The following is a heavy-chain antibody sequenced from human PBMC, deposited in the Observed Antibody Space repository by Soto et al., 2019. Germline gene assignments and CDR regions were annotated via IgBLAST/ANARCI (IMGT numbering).Heavy chain of an antibody. Sequence: ASVKVSCKVSGYTLTELSMHWVRQAPGKGLEWMGGFDPEDGETIYAQKFQGRVTMTEDTSTDTAYMELSSLRSEDTAVYYCATSSWFGELLPPYYYHYGMDVWGQGTTITVSS. CDR1: GYTLTELS. V-gene: IGHV1-24*01. D-gene: IGHD3-10*01. J-gene: IGHJ6*02. CDR3: ATSSWFGELLPPYYYHYGMDV. CDR2: FDPEDGET.